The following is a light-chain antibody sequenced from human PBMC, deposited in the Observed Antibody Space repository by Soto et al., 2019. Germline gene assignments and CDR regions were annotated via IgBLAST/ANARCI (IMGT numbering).Light chain of an antibody. CDR3: QQYGSSLFT. CDR1: QSVTSSD. Sequence: ETVLTQSPGTLSLSPGEKATLSCRASQSVTSSDLAWDQQKPGQAPRLLIDGSSIRATGIPDRFSGSGSETDFILSISRLEPEDFAVYYCQQYGSSLFTFGQGTRLEIK. CDR2: GSS. J-gene: IGKJ5*01. V-gene: IGKV3-20*01.